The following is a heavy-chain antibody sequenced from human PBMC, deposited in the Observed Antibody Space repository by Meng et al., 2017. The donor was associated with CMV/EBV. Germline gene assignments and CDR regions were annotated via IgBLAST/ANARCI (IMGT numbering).Heavy chain of an antibody. CDR3: ARDFSAYDSSGYYAYYDMDV. J-gene: IGHJ6*02. V-gene: IGHV3-20*04. CDR1: GFTFDDYG. D-gene: IGHD3-22*01. CDR2: INWNGGST. Sequence: GESLKISCAASGFTFDDYGMSWVRQAPGKGLEWVSGINWNGGSTGYADSVKGRFTISRDNAKNSLYLQMNSLRAEDTALYYCARDFSAYDSSGYYAYYDMDVWGQGTTVTVSS.